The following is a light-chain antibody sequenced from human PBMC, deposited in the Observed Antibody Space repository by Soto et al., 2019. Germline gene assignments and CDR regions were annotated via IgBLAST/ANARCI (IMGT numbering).Light chain of an antibody. CDR3: QHYNKWPLT. J-gene: IGKJ4*01. CDR1: QSVSNN. V-gene: IGKV3-15*01. Sequence: EIVMTQSPATLSVSPGERATLSCRASQSVSNNLAWYQQKPGQAPRLLIYFASTRATGIPARFSGSGSGTEFTLTISILQSEDFAVYYCQHYNKWPLTFGGGTKVETK. CDR2: FAS.